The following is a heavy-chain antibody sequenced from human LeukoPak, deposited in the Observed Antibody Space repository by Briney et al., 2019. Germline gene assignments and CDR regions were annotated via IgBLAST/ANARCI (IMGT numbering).Heavy chain of an antibody. J-gene: IGHJ4*02. Sequence: PSETLSLTCTVSGGSISSSSYYWGWIRQPPGKGLEWIGSIYYSGSTYYNPSLKSRVTISVDTSKNQFSLRLSSVTPADTATYYCARAPPEKSWLVYFDSWGQGTLVTVSS. CDR1: GGSISSSSYY. CDR3: ARAPPEKSWLVYFDS. V-gene: IGHV4-39*07. CDR2: IYYSGST. D-gene: IGHD6-19*01.